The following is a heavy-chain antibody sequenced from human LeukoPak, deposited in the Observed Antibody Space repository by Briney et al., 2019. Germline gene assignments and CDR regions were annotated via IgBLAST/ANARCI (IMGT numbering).Heavy chain of an antibody. CDR3: ARTIGNNWFDP. D-gene: IGHD1-1*01. Sequence: GGSLRLSCAATGITVSNIYMSWVRQAPGQGLEWVSLSHSANSAYYANSVKGRFTISRDNSKNTLFLQMNSLRPEDTAVYYCARTIGNNWFDPWGQGTLVTVSP. V-gene: IGHV3-66*01. J-gene: IGHJ5*02. CDR1: GITVSNIY. CDR2: SHSANSA.